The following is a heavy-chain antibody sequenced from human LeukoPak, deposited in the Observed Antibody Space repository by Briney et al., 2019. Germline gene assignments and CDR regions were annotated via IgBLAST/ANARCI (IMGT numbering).Heavy chain of an antibody. Sequence: GGSLRLSCAASGFTFSSYAMSWVRQAPGKGLGWVSAISGSGGSTYYADSVKGRFTISRDNSKNTLYLQMNSLRAEDTAVYYCAKDRRRIAVAGISPFDYWGQGTLVTVSS. CDR1: GFTFSSYA. CDR3: AKDRRRIAVAGISPFDY. CDR2: ISGSGGST. V-gene: IGHV3-23*01. D-gene: IGHD6-19*01. J-gene: IGHJ4*02.